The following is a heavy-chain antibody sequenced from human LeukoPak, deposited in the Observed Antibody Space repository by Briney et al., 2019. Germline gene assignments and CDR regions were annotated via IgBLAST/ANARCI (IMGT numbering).Heavy chain of an antibody. CDR1: GGTFRKYT. V-gene: IGHV1-69*05. Sequence: WASVKVSCKSSGGTFRKYTFTWVRQAPGQGLEWMGWSIPVFGSANYARKFQGAVTMTTDESTRTAYLELSSLRSDDTAVYCCASVAENSSGYPYWGQGTLVTVSS. CDR2: SIPVFGSA. D-gene: IGHD3-22*01. J-gene: IGHJ4*02. CDR3: ASVAENSSGYPY.